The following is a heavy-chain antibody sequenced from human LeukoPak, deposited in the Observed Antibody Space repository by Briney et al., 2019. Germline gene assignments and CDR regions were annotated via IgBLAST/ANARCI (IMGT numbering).Heavy chain of an antibody. CDR1: GFSFSGYS. V-gene: IGHV3-21*01. CDR2: ISSSSSYI. J-gene: IGHJ6*02. Sequence: GGSLRLSCAASGFSFSGYSMNWVRQAPGKGLGWVSSISSSSSYIYYADSVKGRFTISRDNAKNSLYLQMNSLRAEDTAVYYCARDLVGHTDYGMDVWGQGTTVTVSS. D-gene: IGHD2-2*01. CDR3: ARDLVGHTDYGMDV.